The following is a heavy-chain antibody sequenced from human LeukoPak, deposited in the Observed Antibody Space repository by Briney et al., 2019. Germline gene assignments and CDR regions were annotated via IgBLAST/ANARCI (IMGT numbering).Heavy chain of an antibody. CDR1: GGSISSSSYY. D-gene: IGHD1-26*01. J-gene: IGHJ4*02. V-gene: IGHV4-39*07. CDR2: IYYSGST. CDR3: ARGNSGSYFLYGY. Sequence: SETLSPTCTVSGGSISSSSYYWGWIRQPPGKGLEWFGSIYYSGSTYYNPSPKTRFPISVEPSKNQFSLKLSSVTAADTAVYYCARGNSGSYFLYGYWGQGTLVTVSS.